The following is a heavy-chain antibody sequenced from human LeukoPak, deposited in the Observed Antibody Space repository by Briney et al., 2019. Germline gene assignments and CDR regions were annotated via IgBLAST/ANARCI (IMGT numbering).Heavy chain of an antibody. CDR3: ARDGWSPDY. CDR1: GFTFSRYW. V-gene: IGHV3-7*01. J-gene: IGHJ4*02. CDR2: IKQDGSEK. Sequence: PGGSLRLSCAASGFTFSRYWMSWVRQVPGKGLEWVANIKQDGSEKYYVDSVKGRFTISRDNAKNSLYLRMNSLRAEDTAVYYCARDGWSPDYWGQGTLVTVSS.